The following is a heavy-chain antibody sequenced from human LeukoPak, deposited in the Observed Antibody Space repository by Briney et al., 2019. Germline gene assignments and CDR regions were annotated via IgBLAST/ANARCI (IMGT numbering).Heavy chain of an antibody. V-gene: IGHV1-46*01. CDR3: ARDSRAYDSSGYYQGNAFDI. J-gene: IGHJ3*02. CDR2: INPSGGST. D-gene: IGHD3-22*01. Sequence: ASVKVSCKASGYTFTSYYMHWVRQAPGQGLEWMGIINPSGGSTSYAQKFQGRVTMTRDMSTSTVYMELSSLRSEDTAVYYCARDSRAYDSSGYYQGNAFDIWGQGTMVTVSS. CDR1: GYTFTSYY.